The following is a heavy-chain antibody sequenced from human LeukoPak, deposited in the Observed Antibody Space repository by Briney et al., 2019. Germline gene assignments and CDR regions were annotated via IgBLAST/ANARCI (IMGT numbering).Heavy chain of an antibody. D-gene: IGHD6-19*01. CDR2: INHSGST. Sequence: SEALSLTCAVYGGSFSGYYWSWIRQPPGKGLEWIGEINHSGSTNYNPSLKSRVTISVDTSKNQFSLKLSSVTAADTAVYYCARGPVALDYWGQGTLVTVSS. CDR1: GGSFSGYY. V-gene: IGHV4-34*01. CDR3: ARGPVALDY. J-gene: IGHJ4*02.